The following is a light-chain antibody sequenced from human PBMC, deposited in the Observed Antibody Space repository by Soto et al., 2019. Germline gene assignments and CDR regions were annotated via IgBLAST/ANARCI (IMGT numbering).Light chain of an antibody. CDR3: HQYGSAPAWT. CDR2: GAS. Sequence: EIVLTQSPGTLSLFPGERATLSCRASQSISSNYLAWYQQKPGQAPRLLIHGASNRATGLPDRFSGAGSGTDFTLTISRLEPEDFAVYYCHQYGSAPAWTFGQGTKVEIK. CDR1: QSISSNY. V-gene: IGKV3-20*01. J-gene: IGKJ1*01.